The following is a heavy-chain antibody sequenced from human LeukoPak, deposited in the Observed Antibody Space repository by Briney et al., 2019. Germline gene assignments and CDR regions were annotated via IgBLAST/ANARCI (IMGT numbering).Heavy chain of an antibody. J-gene: IGHJ5*02. CDR3: ARGSLTGDRWFDP. Sequence: GRSLRLSCAASRFTFSVHWMHWVRQAPGKGLEWVSRINPDESDKAYADSVKGRFTISRDNAKNSLYLQMNSLRSEDTAVYYCARGSLTGDRWFDPWGQGTLVTVSS. CDR2: INPDESDK. D-gene: IGHD7-27*01. V-gene: IGHV3-74*01. CDR1: RFTFSVHW.